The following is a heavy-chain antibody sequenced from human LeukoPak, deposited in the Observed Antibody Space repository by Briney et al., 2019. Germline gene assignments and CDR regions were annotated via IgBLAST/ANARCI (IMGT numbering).Heavy chain of an antibody. Sequence: QPGGSLRLSCAASGFTVSSHYMHWVRQAPGKGLEWVAVISYDGSNKYYADSVKGRFTISRDNSKNTLYLQMNSLRAEDTAVYYCARDPSLTYYYDSSGYYSDYCGQGTVVTVSS. CDR1: GFTVSSHY. CDR3: ARDPSLTYYYDSSGYYSDY. D-gene: IGHD3-22*01. J-gene: IGHJ4*02. V-gene: IGHV3-30*04. CDR2: ISYDGSNK.